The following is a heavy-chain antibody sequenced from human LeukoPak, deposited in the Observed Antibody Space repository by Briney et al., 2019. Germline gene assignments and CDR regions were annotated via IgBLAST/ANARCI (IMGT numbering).Heavy chain of an antibody. CDR2: ISNSSSYI. Sequence: GGSLRLSCAASGFTFSSYSMNWVRQAPGKGREWVSSISNSSSYIYYADSVKGRFTISRDNAKNSLYLQINSLRAEDTAVYYCARVYCSGGSCYPGAFDIWGQGTMVTVSS. CDR1: GFTFSSYS. J-gene: IGHJ3*02. D-gene: IGHD2-15*01. CDR3: ARVYCSGGSCYPGAFDI. V-gene: IGHV3-21*01.